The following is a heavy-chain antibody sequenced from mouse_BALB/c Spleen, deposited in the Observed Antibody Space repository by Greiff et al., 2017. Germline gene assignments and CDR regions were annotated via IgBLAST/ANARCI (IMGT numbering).Heavy chain of an antibody. CDR3: ARDPLRRYFDY. D-gene: IGHD2-4*01. CDR2: IRNKANGYTT. J-gene: IGHJ2*01. Sequence: EVKLVESGGGLVQPGGSLRLSCATSGFTFTDYYMSWVRQPPGKALEWLGFIRNKANGYTTEYSASVKGRFTISRDNSQSILYLQMNTLRAEDSATYYCARDPLRRYFDYWGQGTTLTVSS. CDR1: GFTFTDYY. V-gene: IGHV7-3*02.